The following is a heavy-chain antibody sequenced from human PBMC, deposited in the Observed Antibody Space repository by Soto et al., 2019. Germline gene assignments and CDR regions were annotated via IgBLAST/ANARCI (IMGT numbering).Heavy chain of an antibody. J-gene: IGHJ3*01. D-gene: IGHD6-25*01. CDR1: GFTFSSYS. Sequence: EVQLVESGGGLVKPGGSLRLSCAASGFTFSSYSMNWVRQAPGKRLDWVSSISSSSSYIYYADSVKGRFTISRDNAKNSLYLQMNSLRAEDTAVYYCARDRQRLAFDVCGQGTMVTVSS. V-gene: IGHV3-21*01. CDR2: ISSSSSYI. CDR3: ARDRQRLAFDV.